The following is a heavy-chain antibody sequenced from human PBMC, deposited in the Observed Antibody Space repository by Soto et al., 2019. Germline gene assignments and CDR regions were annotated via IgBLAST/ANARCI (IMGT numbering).Heavy chain of an antibody. J-gene: IGHJ3*02. D-gene: IGHD6-19*01. CDR2: ISGSGGST. CDR3: AFKGGCSSGWYGAFDI. CDR1: GFTFSSYA. Sequence: GGSLRLSCAASGFTFSSYAMSWVRQAPGKGLEWVSAISGSGGSTDYADSVKGRFTISRDNSKNTLYLQMNSLRAEDTAVYYCAFKGGCSSGWYGAFDIWCQGTMVTVSS. V-gene: IGHV3-23*01.